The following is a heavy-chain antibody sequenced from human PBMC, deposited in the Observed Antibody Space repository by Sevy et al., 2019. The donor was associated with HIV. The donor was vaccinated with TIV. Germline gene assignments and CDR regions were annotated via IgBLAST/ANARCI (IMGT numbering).Heavy chain of an antibody. Sequence: GESLKISCAASGFTFSSYAMSWVRQAPGKGLEWVSAISGSGGSTYYADSVKGRFTISRDNSKNTLYLQMNSLRAEDTAVYYCANYRYYDSSGSTQHYFDYWGQGTLVTVSS. CDR1: GFTFSSYA. CDR3: ANYRYYDSSGSTQHYFDY. CDR2: ISGSGGST. J-gene: IGHJ4*02. D-gene: IGHD3-22*01. V-gene: IGHV3-23*01.